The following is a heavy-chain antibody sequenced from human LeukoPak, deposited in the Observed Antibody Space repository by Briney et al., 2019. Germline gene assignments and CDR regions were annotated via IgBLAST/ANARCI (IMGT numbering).Heavy chain of an antibody. J-gene: IGHJ4*02. D-gene: IGHD6-13*01. CDR2: IKQDGSEK. CDR1: GFTFSSYA. V-gene: IGHV3-7*01. Sequence: GGSLRLSCAASGFTFSSYAMSWVRQAPGKGLEWVANIKQDGSEKYYVDSVKGRFTISRDNAKNSLYLQMNSLRAEDTAVYYCARVGGSSWYGDYFDYWGQGTLVTVSS. CDR3: ARVGGSSWYGDYFDY.